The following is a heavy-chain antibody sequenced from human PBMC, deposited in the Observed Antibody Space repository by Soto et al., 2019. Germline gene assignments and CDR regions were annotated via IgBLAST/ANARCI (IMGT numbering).Heavy chain of an antibody. V-gene: IGHV3-23*01. J-gene: IGHJ4*02. Sequence: EVQLLESGGGLVQPGGSLRLSCAASGFTFNNYAMTWVRQAPGKGLEWVSALSGGGDTTSYADSVKGRFTVSRDGSKNTLYLQMSSLRAEDTALYYCATGRGGSGSLTPRVDFWCQGTLVTVSS. CDR1: GFTFNNYA. D-gene: IGHD3-10*01. CDR3: ATGRGGSGSLTPRVDF. CDR2: LSGGGDTT.